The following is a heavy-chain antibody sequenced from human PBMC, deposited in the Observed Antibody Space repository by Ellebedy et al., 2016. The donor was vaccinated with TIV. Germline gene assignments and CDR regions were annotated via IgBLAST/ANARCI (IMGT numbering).Heavy chain of an antibody. V-gene: IGHV1-2*04. CDR1: GYTFTGYY. CDR2: INPNSGGT. J-gene: IGHJ6*02. D-gene: IGHD2-8*01. CDR3: AREQVYADYYYGMDV. Sequence: ASVKVSCXASGYTFTGYYMHWVRQAPGQGLEWMGWINPNSGGTNYAQKFQGWVTMTRDTSISTAYMELSRLRSDDTAVYYCAREQVYADYYYGMDVWGQGTTVTVSS.